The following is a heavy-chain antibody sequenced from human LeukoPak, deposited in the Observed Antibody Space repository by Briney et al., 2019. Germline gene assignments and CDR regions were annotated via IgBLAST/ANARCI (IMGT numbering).Heavy chain of an antibody. CDR3: ARHVPRGRSDFDC. Sequence: PGGSLRLSCAASGFTFSNHWMAWVRQTPGRGPEWVAYINEDGHVKSHAESVKGRFSVSRDNGRTSLYLQMNSLRAEDTAIYYCARHVPRGRSDFDCWGQGVLVTVS. J-gene: IGHJ4*02. D-gene: IGHD5-12*01. CDR1: GFTFSNHW. V-gene: IGHV3-7*01. CDR2: INEDGHVK.